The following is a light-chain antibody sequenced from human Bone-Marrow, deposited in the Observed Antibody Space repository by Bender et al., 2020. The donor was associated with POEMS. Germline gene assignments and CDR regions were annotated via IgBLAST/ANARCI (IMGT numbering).Light chain of an antibody. CDR1: SSDVGGYNY. Sequence: QSALTQPPSASGSPGQSVTISCTGTSSDVGGYNYVSWYQQHPGKGPKLMISEVTKRPSGVPDRFSGSKSGNTASLTVSGLQAEDEADYYCCSYAGSVVFGGGTKLTVL. V-gene: IGLV2-8*01. CDR2: EVT. J-gene: IGLJ2*01. CDR3: CSYAGSVV.